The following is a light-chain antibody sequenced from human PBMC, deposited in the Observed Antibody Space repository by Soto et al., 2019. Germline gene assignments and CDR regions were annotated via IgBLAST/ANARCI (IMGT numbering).Light chain of an antibody. J-gene: IGLJ3*02. V-gene: IGLV1-40*01. CDR3: QSYDSSLGGSV. CDR1: SSNIGTGYD. CDR2: DNN. Sequence: QLVLTQPPSVSGAPGQRVTISCTGSSSNIGTGYDVYWYQQVPGTAPKLLYDNNNRPSGVSDRFSGSKSGTSASLAITGLQAEDEADYYCQSYDSSLGGSVFGGGTKLTVL.